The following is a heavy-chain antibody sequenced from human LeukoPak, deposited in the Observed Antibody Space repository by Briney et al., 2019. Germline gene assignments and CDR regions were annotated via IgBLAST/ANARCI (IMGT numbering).Heavy chain of an antibody. J-gene: IGHJ6*03. Sequence: SETLSLTCTVSGGSISSYYWSWIRQPAGKGLEWIGRIYTSGSTNYNPSLKSRVTMSVDTSKNQFSLKLSSVTAADTAVYYCAGSAVIHYYYGSGSYYDYYYMDVWGKGTTVTVSS. CDR3: AGSAVIHYYYGSGSYYDYYYMDV. CDR2: IYTSGST. CDR1: GGSISSYY. V-gene: IGHV4-4*07. D-gene: IGHD3-10*01.